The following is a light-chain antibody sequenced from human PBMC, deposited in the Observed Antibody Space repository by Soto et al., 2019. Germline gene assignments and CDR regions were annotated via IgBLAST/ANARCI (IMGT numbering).Light chain of an antibody. J-gene: IGLJ2*01. Sequence: QSALTQPASVSGSPGQSITISCTGTSSDVGGYNYVSWYQHHPGKAPKLMIYDVSNRPSGVSNRFSGSKSGNTASLTISGLQAEDEADNYCSSYTSSNTMVFGGGTKLTVL. V-gene: IGLV2-14*03. CDR3: SSYTSSNTMV. CDR2: DVS. CDR1: SSDVGGYNY.